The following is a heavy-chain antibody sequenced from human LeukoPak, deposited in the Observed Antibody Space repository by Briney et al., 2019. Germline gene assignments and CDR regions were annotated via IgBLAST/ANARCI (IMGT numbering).Heavy chain of an antibody. CDR3: AKSFNYDILTGYSSTAAFDI. CDR2: ISGSGGST. V-gene: IGHV3-23*01. CDR1: GFTFSSYA. Sequence: GGSLRLSCAASGFTFSSYAMSWVRQAPGKGLEWVSAISGSGGSTYYADSVKGRFTISRDNSRNTLYLQMNSLRAEDTAVYYCAKSFNYDILTGYSSTAAFDIWGQGTMVTVSS. D-gene: IGHD3-9*01. J-gene: IGHJ3*02.